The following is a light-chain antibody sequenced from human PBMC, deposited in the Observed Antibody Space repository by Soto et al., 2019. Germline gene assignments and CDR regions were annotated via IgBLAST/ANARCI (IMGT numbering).Light chain of an antibody. CDR2: GAS. CDR3: QQYNYRPPA. Sequence: EIVMTQSRPTLSVSPGERAVLSCRASQSVSGNLAWYQQTPGRAPRLLIYGASTRATGIPARFSGSGFGTEITLTISSLKSEDFAVYYCQQYNYRPPAFGQGTRLEIK. CDR1: QSVSGN. V-gene: IGKV3-15*01. J-gene: IGKJ5*01.